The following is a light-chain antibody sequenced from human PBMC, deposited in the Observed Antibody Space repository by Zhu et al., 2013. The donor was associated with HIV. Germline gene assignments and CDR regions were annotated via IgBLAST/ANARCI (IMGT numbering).Light chain of an antibody. V-gene: IGKV3-20*01. CDR3: QQYGTSPIT. CDR1: QSISSTY. CDR2: AAS. Sequence: EIVMTQSPATLSVSPGERATLSCRASQSISSTYLAWYQQKPGQAPRLLIYAASTRATAIPDRFSGSGSGTDFTLTISRLEPEDFAVYYCQQYGTSPITFGQGTRLEI. J-gene: IGKJ5*01.